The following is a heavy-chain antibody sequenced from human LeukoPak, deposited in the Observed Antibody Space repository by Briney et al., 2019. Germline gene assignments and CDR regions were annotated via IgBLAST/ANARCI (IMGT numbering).Heavy chain of an antibody. D-gene: IGHD1-26*01. CDR3: AKDKGYSGSYNGYFDY. CDR1: GFTFDDYA. Sequence: SGGSLRLSCAASGFTFDDYAMHWVRQAPGKGLEWVSLIRWDGCSTYYADSVKGRFTISRDNSKNSLYLQMNSLRAEDTALYYCAKDKGYSGSYNGYFDYWGQGTLVTVSS. J-gene: IGHJ4*02. CDR2: IRWDGCST. V-gene: IGHV3-43D*03.